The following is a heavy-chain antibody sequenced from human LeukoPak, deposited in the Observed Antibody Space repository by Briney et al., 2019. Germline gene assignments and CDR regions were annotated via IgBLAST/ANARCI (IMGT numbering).Heavy chain of an antibody. CDR2: INPNSGGT. Sequence: GASVKVSCKASGYTFTGYYIHWVRQAPGQGLEWMGWINPNSGGTNYAQKFQGRVTMTRDTSIGTAYMELSSLISDDTAVYYCARDPGSNWFDPWGQGTLVTVSS. V-gene: IGHV1-2*02. D-gene: IGHD3-10*01. CDR3: ARDPGSNWFDP. J-gene: IGHJ5*02. CDR1: GYTFTGYY.